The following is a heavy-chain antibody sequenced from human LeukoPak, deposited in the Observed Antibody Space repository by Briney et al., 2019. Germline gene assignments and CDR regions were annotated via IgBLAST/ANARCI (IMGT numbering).Heavy chain of an antibody. CDR3: ATLRPGATYYYYGMDV. CDR2: INHSGST. D-gene: IGHD1-26*01. J-gene: IGHJ6*04. CDR1: GGSFSGYY. V-gene: IGHV4-34*01. Sequence: SETLSLTCAVYGGSFSGYYWSWIRQPPGKGLEWIGEINHSGSTNYNPSLKSRVTISVDTSKNQFSLKPSSVTAADTAVYYCATLRPGATYYYYGMDVWGKGTTVTVSS.